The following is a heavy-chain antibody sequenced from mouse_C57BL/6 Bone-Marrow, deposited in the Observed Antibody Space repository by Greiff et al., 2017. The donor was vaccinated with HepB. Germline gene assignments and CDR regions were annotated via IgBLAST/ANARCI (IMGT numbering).Heavy chain of an antibody. V-gene: IGHV5-6*02. Sequence: DVKLVESGGDLVKPGGSLKLSCAASGFTFSSYGMSWVRQTPDKRLEWVATISSGGSYTYYPDSVKGRFTISRDNAKNTLYLQMSSLKSEDTAMYYCARNRVYFDYWGQGTTLTVSS. CDR3: ARNRVYFDY. CDR1: GFTFSSYG. CDR2: ISSGGSYT. J-gene: IGHJ2*01.